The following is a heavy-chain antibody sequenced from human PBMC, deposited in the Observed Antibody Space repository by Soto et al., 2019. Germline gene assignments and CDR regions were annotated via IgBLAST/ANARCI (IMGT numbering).Heavy chain of an antibody. CDR2: ISYDGSNK. D-gene: IGHD1-26*01. Sequence: QVQLVESGGGVVQPGRSLRLSCAASGFTFSSYGMHWVRQAPGKGLEWVALISYDGSNKYYVDPVKGRFTISRDNSRNTLFLQMNSLRAGDTAVYYCAKDRLRGGFLTTATTNGMDVWGQGTTVTVSS. CDR1: GFTFSSYG. CDR3: AKDRLRGGFLTTATTNGMDV. J-gene: IGHJ6*02. V-gene: IGHV3-30*18.